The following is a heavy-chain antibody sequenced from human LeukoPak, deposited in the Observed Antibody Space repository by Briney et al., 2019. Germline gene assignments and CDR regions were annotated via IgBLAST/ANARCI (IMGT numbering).Heavy chain of an antibody. V-gene: IGHV3-11*06. Sequence: PGGSLRLSRAASGFTFSDYYMSWIRQAPGKGLEWVSYISSSSSYTNYADSVKGRFTISRDNAKNSLYLQMNSLRAEDTAVYYCARHYYGSGSCDYWGQGTLVTVSS. CDR2: ISSSSSYT. J-gene: IGHJ4*02. D-gene: IGHD3-10*01. CDR3: ARHYYGSGSCDY. CDR1: GFTFSDYY.